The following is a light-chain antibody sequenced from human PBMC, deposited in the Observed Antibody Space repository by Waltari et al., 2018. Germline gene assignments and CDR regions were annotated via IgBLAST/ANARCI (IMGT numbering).Light chain of an antibody. CDR3: QQYATSPST. J-gene: IGKJ5*01. CDR2: AAS. V-gene: IGKV3-20*01. Sequence: EIVLTQSPGTLSLYPGERATLSCRASQSVAKNYLAWYQQKPGQAPRLLIYAASSRATGIPARFSGSGSGTDFTLTISRLEPEDFAVYYCQQYATSPSTFGLGTRLEIK. CDR1: QSVAKNY.